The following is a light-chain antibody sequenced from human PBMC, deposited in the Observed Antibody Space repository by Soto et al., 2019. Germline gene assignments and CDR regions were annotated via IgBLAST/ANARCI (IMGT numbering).Light chain of an antibody. CDR3: QQYKSGPT. CDR2: GAS. Sequence: EIIMTQSPATLSVSPREGATLSCRTSHSISTNLAWYQHKRGQSPRLLVYGASTRATGVPARFSGSGSGAEFTLSISSLQAEDFAVYYCQQYKSGPTFGGGTKVEIK. V-gene: IGKV3-15*01. CDR1: HSISTN. J-gene: IGKJ4*01.